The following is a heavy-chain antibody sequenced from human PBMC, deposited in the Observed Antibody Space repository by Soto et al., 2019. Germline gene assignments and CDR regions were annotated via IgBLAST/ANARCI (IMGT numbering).Heavy chain of an antibody. CDR2: IYHSGST. D-gene: IGHD4-4*01. V-gene: IGHV4-38-2*02. Sequence: PSETLSLTCAVSGYSISSGYYWGWIRQPPGKGLEWIGSIYHSGSTYYNPSLKSRVTISVDTSKNQFSLKLSSVTAADTAVYYCARDRGGDNGVTTGRGYYYCMDVWGQGTTVTVSS. CDR3: ARDRGGDNGVTTGRGYYYCMDV. J-gene: IGHJ6*02. CDR1: GYSISSGYY.